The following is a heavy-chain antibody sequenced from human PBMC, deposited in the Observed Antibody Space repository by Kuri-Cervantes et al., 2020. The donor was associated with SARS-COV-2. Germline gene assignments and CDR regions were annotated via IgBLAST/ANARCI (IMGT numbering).Heavy chain of an antibody. CDR2: IYSGGST. Sequence: GESLKISCAASGFTVSSNYMSWVRQAPGKGLEWVSVIYSGGSTYYADSVKGRFTISRHNSKNTLYLQMNSLRAEDTAVYYCAKQNRGRWFDPWGQGTLVTVSS. V-gene: IGHV3-53*01. J-gene: IGHJ5*02. D-gene: IGHD1-14*01. CDR1: GFTVSSNY. CDR3: AKQNRGRWFDP.